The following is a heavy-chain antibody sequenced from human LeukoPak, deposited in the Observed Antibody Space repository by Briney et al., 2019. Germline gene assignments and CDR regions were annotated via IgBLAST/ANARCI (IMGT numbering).Heavy chain of an antibody. CDR3: VKDGSGSYYTYYFDY. J-gene: IGHJ4*02. V-gene: IGHV3-64D*06. CDR1: GFTFSRYA. Sequence: PGGSLRLSCSASGFTFSRYAMHWVRQAPGKGLEYVSAISSNGGSTYYADSVKGRFTISRDNSKNTLYLQMSSLRTEDTAVYYCVKDGSGSYYTYYFDYRGQGTLVTVSS. D-gene: IGHD3-10*01. CDR2: ISSNGGST.